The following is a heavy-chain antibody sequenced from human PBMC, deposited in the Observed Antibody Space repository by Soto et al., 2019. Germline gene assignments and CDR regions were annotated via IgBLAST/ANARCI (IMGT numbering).Heavy chain of an antibody. J-gene: IGHJ4*02. CDR3: AHRRAAIRPFYIDY. Sequence: QITLKESGPTLVNPTQTLTLTCTFSGFSLSTGGVGVGWIRQPPGKALEWLALIFWNDDKYYSPSLRNRFTSNKHTSKNLVVLTMTNMDPVDAATYYFAHRRAAIRPFYIDYWGQGILVTVSS. CDR1: GFSLSTGGVG. CDR2: IFWNDDK. V-gene: IGHV2-5*01. D-gene: IGHD6-13*01.